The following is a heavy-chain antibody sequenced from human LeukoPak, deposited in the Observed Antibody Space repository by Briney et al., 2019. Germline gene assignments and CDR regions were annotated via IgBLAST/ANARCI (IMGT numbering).Heavy chain of an antibody. CDR2: ISNSGSAI. Sequence: GGSLRLSCSASGFTFVIYEMTWVRQAPGKGLEWISYISNSGSAIYYADSMKGRFTISRDNTKNSLYLEMNSLRGEDTAVYYCARNGGSYPFFDYWGQGALVTVSS. V-gene: IGHV3-48*03. CDR1: GFTFVIYE. CDR3: ARNGGSYPFFDY. D-gene: IGHD1-26*01. J-gene: IGHJ4*02.